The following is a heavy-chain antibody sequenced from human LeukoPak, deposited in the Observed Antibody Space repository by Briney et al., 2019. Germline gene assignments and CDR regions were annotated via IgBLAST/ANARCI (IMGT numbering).Heavy chain of an antibody. CDR2: ISTFGNTI. J-gene: IGHJ4*02. D-gene: IGHD3-10*01. Sequence: GGSLRLSCAASGFTFSDYFMTWIRQAPGKGLEWISYISTFGNTIYYADSVTGRFTLSRDNAKNSLYLQMNSLRAEDTAVYYCARSKNTRRGSGPFDYWGQGTLVTVSS. CDR1: GFTFSDYF. V-gene: IGHV3-11*04. CDR3: ARSKNTRRGSGPFDY.